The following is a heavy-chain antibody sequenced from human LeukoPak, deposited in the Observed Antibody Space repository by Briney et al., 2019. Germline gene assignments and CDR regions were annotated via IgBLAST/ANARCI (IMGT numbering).Heavy chain of an antibody. D-gene: IGHD3-10*01. CDR2: ISGSSGNI. V-gene: IGHV3-48*04. CDR3: ASRRFGGGVWFDP. CDR1: GFTFSSYG. Sequence: PGGSLRLSCAASGFTFSSYGMTWVRQAPGKGLEWVSYISGSSGNIYYADSVKGRFTISRDNAKNSLYLQMNSLRAEDTAVYYCASRRFGGGVWFDPWGQGTLVTVSS. J-gene: IGHJ5*02.